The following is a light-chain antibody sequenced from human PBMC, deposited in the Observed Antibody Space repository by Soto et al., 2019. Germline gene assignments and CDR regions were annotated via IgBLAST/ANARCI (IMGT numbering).Light chain of an antibody. V-gene: IGKV1-5*01. J-gene: IGKJ5*01. Sequence: DIQMTQSPSTVSASVGDRVTLTCRASQTISTWLAWYQQKPGKAPKLLIYGASSLQTGVPSRFSGSGSGTEFTLTISSLQPDDFATYYCQQYNSYSYTFGQGTRLEIK. CDR2: GAS. CDR1: QTISTW. CDR3: QQYNSYSYT.